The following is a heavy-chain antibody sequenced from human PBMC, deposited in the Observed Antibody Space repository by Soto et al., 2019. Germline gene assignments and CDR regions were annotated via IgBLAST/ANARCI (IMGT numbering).Heavy chain of an antibody. CDR3: ATSFYDFWSGSPSRNFDY. CDR1: GGSISSGDYY. Sequence: SETLSLTCTVSGGSISSGDYYWSWIRQPPGKGLEWIGYIYYSGSTYYNPFLKSRVTISVDTSKNQFSLKLSSVTAADTAVYYCATSFYDFWSGSPSRNFDYWGQGTLVTVSS. J-gene: IGHJ4*02. V-gene: IGHV4-30-4*01. CDR2: IYYSGST. D-gene: IGHD3-3*01.